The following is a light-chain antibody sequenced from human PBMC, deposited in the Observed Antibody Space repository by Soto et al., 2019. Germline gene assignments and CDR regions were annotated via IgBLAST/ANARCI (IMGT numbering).Light chain of an antibody. CDR2: EVN. CDR1: SSDVGGYNY. CDR3: STYATGFKGV. V-gene: IGLV2-8*01. Sequence: QSVLTQPPSASGSPGQSITISCTGTSSDVGGYNYVSWYQQHPGKAPKVIIYEVNKRPSGVPDRFSGSKSVNTSSLTVSGLQAEDEADYYCSTYATGFKGVFGNGTKVTVL. J-gene: IGLJ1*01.